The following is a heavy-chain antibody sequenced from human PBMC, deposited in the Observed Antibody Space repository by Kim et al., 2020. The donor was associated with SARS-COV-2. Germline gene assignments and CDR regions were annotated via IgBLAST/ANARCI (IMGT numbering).Heavy chain of an antibody. CDR1: GYSFTDYA. CDR2: INAGYGDT. D-gene: IGHD1-7*01. CDR3: ARDRYTHGFAENYFDP. Sequence: ASVKVSCKASGYSFTDYAIHWVRQAPGQRLEWMGWINAGYGDTKYSQKFQDRVTLTRDTSANTAYMELSSLRSEDTAVFYCARDRYTHGFAENYFDPWGQGTLVTVSS. J-gene: IGHJ5*02. V-gene: IGHV1-3*01.